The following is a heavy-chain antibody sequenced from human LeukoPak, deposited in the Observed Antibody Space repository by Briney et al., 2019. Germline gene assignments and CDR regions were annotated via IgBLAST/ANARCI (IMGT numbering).Heavy chain of an antibody. CDR2: VHLDGRT. V-gene: IGHV4-4*02. CDR3: AREGGFYRPLDY. D-gene: IGHD3-3*01. J-gene: IGHJ4*02. Sequence: SETLSLTCAVSGGSVSSTNWWAWFRQPPGRGLEWIGEVHLDGRTNYNPSLTGRLTMSVDLYENHISLKLTSVTAADTAVYYCAREGGFYRPLDYSGQGTLVTVSS. CDR1: GGSVSSTNW.